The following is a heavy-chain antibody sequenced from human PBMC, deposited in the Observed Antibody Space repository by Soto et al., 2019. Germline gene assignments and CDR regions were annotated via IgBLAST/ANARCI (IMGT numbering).Heavy chain of an antibody. CDR2: ISSSSSYI. D-gene: IGHD3-10*01. V-gene: IGHV3-21*01. CDR3: ARRAKDRGVILPYYYYMDV. CDR1: GFTFSSYS. J-gene: IGHJ6*03. Sequence: PGGSLRLSCAASGFTFSSYSMNWVRQAPGKGLEWVSSISSSSSYIYYADSVKGRFTISRDNAKNSLYLQMNSLRAEDTAVYYCARRAKDRGVILPYYYYMDVWGKGTTVTVSS.